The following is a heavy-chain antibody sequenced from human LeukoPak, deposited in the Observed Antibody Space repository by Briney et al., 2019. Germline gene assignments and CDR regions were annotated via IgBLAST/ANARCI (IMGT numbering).Heavy chain of an antibody. CDR1: GFTFDDYG. Sequence: GGSLRLSCAASGFTFDDYGISWVRQAPGKGLEWVSGINWNGGSTGYADSVKGRFTISRDNAKNSLYLQMNSLRAEDTALYYCARSRLDSSSWYVVGDYWGQGTLVTVSS. V-gene: IGHV3-20*04. D-gene: IGHD6-13*01. CDR2: INWNGGST. CDR3: ARSRLDSSSWYVVGDY. J-gene: IGHJ4*02.